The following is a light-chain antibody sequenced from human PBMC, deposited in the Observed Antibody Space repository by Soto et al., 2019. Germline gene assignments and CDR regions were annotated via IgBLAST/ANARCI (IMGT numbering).Light chain of an antibody. V-gene: IGKV3-20*01. CDR3: QQYGSSHWT. CDR2: GAS. J-gene: IGKJ1*01. CDR1: QSVSSSY. Sequence: EIVWTHAPGTLSLSPGETATLSCKASQSVSSSYLAWYQQKPGQAPRLLIYGASSRATGIPDRFSGSGSGTDFTLTISRLEPEDFAVYYCQQYGSSHWTFGQGTKVDI.